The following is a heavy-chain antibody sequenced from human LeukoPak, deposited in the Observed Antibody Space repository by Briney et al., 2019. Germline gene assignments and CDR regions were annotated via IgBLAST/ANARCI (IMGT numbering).Heavy chain of an antibody. CDR1: GYTFTGYY. V-gene: IGHV1-2*02. CDR2: INPNSGGT. Sequence: ASVKVSCKASGYTFTGYYMHWVRQALGQGLEWMGWINPNSGGTNYAQKFQGRVTMTRDTSISTAYMELSRLRSDDTAVYYCARDGPMVRGVITSLWFDPWGQGTLVTVSS. J-gene: IGHJ5*02. D-gene: IGHD3-10*01. CDR3: ARDGPMVRGVITSLWFDP.